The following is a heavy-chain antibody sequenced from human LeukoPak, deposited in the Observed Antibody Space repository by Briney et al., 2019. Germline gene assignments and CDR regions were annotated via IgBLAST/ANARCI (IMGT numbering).Heavy chain of an antibody. CDR3: ARVNLYYYYMDV. CDR2: IYYSGGT. V-gene: IGHV4-39*07. J-gene: IGHJ6*03. Sequence: SETLSLTCTDSGGSISSGPYYWGWIRQAPGKGLEWIGNIYYSGGTYYNPSLKSRVTISVDTSKNQFSLKLISVTAADSAVYYCARVNLYYYYMDVWGKGTTVTVSS. CDR1: GGSISSGPYY.